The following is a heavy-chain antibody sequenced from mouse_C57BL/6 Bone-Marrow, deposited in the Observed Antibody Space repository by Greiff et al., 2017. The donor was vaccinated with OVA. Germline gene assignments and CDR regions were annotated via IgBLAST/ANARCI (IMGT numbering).Heavy chain of an antibody. CDR3: ATMVTRGWFAY. CDR1: GYTFTDYA. CDR2: ISTYYGDA. Sequence: QVQLQQSGPELVRPGVSVKISCKGSGYTFTDYAMHWVKQSHAKSLEWIGVISTYYGDASYNQKFKYKATMTVDKSSSTAYMELARLTSEDSAVYYCATMVTRGWFAYWGQGTLVTVSA. V-gene: IGHV1-67*01. D-gene: IGHD2-2*01. J-gene: IGHJ3*01.